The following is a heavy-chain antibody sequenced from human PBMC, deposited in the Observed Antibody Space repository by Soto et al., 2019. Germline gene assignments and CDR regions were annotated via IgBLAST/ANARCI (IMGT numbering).Heavy chain of an antibody. V-gene: IGHV1-18*01. J-gene: IGHJ4*02. CDR1: GYTFTTYG. CDR2: VSAYNGDT. Sequence: QVRLVQSGAEVKKSGASVKVSCKTSGYTFTTYGIAWVRQAPGQGLEWMGWVSAYNGDTNYAQEFQDRVTMTIDTSTNTAYMELRSLRSDDTAVYYCAITLGAIYSDSSAYYLDFWGQGTRVTVSS. D-gene: IGHD3-22*01. CDR3: AITLGAIYSDSSAYYLDF.